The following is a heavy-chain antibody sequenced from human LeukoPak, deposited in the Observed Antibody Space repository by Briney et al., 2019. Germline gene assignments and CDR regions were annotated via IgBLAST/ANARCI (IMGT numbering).Heavy chain of an antibody. V-gene: IGHV1-69*05. Sequence: ASVKISCKASGCTFNTFAISWVRQAPGQGLEWMGGIIPMFGAPNYPQKFQGRLTIITDESTSSAYMELTSIRADDTAIYCCALPSVIGTSTFYFDYWGRGTLVSVSS. CDR3: ALPSVIGTSTFYFDY. D-gene: IGHD2/OR15-2a*01. J-gene: IGHJ4*02. CDR2: IIPMFGAP. CDR1: GCTFNTFA.